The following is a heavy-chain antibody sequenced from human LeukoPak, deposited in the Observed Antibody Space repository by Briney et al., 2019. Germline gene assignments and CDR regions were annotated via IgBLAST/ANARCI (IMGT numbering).Heavy chain of an antibody. CDR3: ARAERYGLLSGYPIEY. Sequence: SSETLSLTCTVSGGSIYSYYWSWIRQPPGKGLEGIGYIYNSGSTNYNPSLKSRVTISVDTSKTQFSLNVSSVTAADTAVYYCARAERYGLLSGYPIEYWGQGTLVTVSS. D-gene: IGHD3-3*01. CDR1: GGSIYSYY. V-gene: IGHV4-59*08. CDR2: IYNSGST. J-gene: IGHJ4*02.